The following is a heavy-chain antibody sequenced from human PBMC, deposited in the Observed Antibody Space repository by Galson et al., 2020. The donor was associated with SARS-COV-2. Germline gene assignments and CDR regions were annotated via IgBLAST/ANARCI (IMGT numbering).Heavy chain of an antibody. J-gene: IGHJ4*02. CDR2: FHYDGST. CDR1: GGSISSDY. V-gene: IGHV4-59*08. D-gene: IGHD6-6*01. Sequence: SETLSLTCNVPGGSISSDYWSWIRQPPAKGLEWIGFFHYDGSTNYNPSLKSRVTISVDTSKNQFSLKLTSVTAADTAVYYCARYTTSSVAFDYWGQGTLVTVSS. CDR3: ARYTTSSVAFDY.